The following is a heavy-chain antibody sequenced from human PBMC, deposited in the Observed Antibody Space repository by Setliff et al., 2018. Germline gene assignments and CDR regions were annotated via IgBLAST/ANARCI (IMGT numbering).Heavy chain of an antibody. Sequence: GASVKVSCKSSGYTFTSYGISWMRQAPGQGLEWMGWISGSTDNTNYAQKFRGRVTLTKDTYTNTKYMELRSLGAEDTALYYCARAHRYFSDTSGYFYDQGRSAFDVWGQGTMVTVSS. D-gene: IGHD3-22*01. CDR3: ARAHRYFSDTSGYFYDQGRSAFDV. CDR1: GYTFTSYG. V-gene: IGHV1-18*01. CDR2: ISGSTDNT. J-gene: IGHJ3*01.